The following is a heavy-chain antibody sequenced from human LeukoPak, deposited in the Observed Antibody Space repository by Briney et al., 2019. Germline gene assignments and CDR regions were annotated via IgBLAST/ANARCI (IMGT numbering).Heavy chain of an antibody. CDR1: GYTFTDYY. CDR3: ARARWQLVPYFDS. CDR2: INPNSGGT. J-gene: IGHJ4*02. D-gene: IGHD6-6*01. Sequence: ASVKVSCKASGYTFTDYYMHWVRPAPGQGLGWMGWINPNSGGTNFAQKFQGRVGMTRDTSISTAYLELGSLRSDDTAVYFCARARWQLVPYFDSWGQGTLVTVSS. V-gene: IGHV1-2*02.